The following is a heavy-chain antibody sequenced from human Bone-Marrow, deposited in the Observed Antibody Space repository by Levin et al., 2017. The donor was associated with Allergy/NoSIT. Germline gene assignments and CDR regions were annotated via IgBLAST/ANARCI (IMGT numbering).Heavy chain of an antibody. D-gene: IGHD2-15*01. CDR3: ACGGMGTSDGRCYDF. CDR2: VFYGGRT. V-gene: IGHV4-39*07. Sequence: SQTLSLTCTVSDGSLRNNGFFWGWVRQPPGKGLEWIANVFYGGRTSSNPSLASRVPISLATSRNQFSLSLSSVTAADTALYRCACGGMGTSDGRCYDFWGQGTLVTVSS. CDR1: DGSLRNNGFF. J-gene: IGHJ4*02.